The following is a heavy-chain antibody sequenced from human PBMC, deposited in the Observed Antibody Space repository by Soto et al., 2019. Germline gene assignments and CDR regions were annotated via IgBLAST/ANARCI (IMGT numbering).Heavy chain of an antibody. V-gene: IGHV3-23*01. CDR1: GFSFTNYA. Sequence: EVQLLESRGGLVKPGGSLRLSCAGSGFSFTNYAMSWVRQAPGKGLDWVSAITDGGDETYYSDSVKGRFTISRDNSKNTLFLQMNNLRADDTAIYYCAKDAAGRVAARFDHWGQGSLITVSS. J-gene: IGHJ4*02. D-gene: IGHD6-13*01. CDR3: AKDAAGRVAARFDH. CDR2: ITDGGDET.